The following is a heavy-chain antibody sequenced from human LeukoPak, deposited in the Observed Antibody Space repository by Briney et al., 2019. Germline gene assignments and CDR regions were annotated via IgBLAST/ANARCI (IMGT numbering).Heavy chain of an antibody. J-gene: IGHJ5*02. V-gene: IGHV4-34*01. CDR2: INHSGST. Sequence: PSETLSLTCAVYGGSFSGYYWSWIRQPPGKGLEWIGEINHSGSTNYNPSLKSRVTISVDTSKNQFSLKLSSVTAADTAVYYCARHRYYGSGSYYFRVVGNWFDPWGQGTLVTVSS. CDR3: ARHRYYGSGSYYFRVVGNWFDP. CDR1: GGSFSGYY. D-gene: IGHD3-10*01.